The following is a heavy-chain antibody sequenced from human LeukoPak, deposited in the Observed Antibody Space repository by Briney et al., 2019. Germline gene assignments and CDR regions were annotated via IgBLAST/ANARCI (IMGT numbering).Heavy chain of an antibody. CDR2: INPSGGST. Sequence: GASVKVSCKASGYTFTSYYMHWVRQAPGQGLEWMGIINPSGGSTSYAQKFQGRVTMTRDTSTSTVYMELSSLRSEDTAVYYCARVTAGGERSSELDYWGQGTLVTVPS. CDR3: ARVTAGGERSSELDY. D-gene: IGHD2-8*02. CDR1: GYTFTSYY. J-gene: IGHJ4*02. V-gene: IGHV1-46*01.